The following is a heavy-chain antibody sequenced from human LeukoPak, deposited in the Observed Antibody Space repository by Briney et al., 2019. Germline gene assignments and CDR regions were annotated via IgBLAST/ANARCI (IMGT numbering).Heavy chain of an antibody. CDR3: ATDLGYCSSTSCYSIG. Sequence: ASVTVSYKVSGYTLTELSMHWVRQAPGKGLEGMGGFDPEDGETIYAQKFQGRVTMTEDTSTDTAYMELSSLRSEDTAVYYCATDLGYCSSTSCYSIGWGQGTLVTVSS. CDR2: FDPEDGET. J-gene: IGHJ4*02. D-gene: IGHD2-2*01. CDR1: GYTLTELS. V-gene: IGHV1-24*01.